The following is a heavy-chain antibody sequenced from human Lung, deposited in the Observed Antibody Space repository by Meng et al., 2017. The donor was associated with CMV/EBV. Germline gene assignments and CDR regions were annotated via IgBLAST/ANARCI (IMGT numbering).Heavy chain of an antibody. CDR3: AREVGGRLYYYYGMDV. Sequence: SVXVSXKASGGNLNSYGISWVRQAPGQGLGWMGGIIPIPGTTNYAQKFQGRVTITTDESTSTVYMELSSLTSEDTAVYYCAREVGGRLYYYYGMDVWGQGTTVTVSS. V-gene: IGHV1-69*05. CDR1: GGNLNSYG. CDR2: IIPIPGTT. J-gene: IGHJ6*02. D-gene: IGHD1-26*01.